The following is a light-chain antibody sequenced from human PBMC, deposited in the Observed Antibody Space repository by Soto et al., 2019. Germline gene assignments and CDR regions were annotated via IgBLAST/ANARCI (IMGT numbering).Light chain of an antibody. J-gene: IGLJ1*01. CDR2: EGT. CDR3: CSFAGSSTYV. V-gene: IGLV2-23*01. CDR1: SCDVGSYNL. Sequence: QSVLTQPASVSGSPGQSITISCTGTSCDVGSYNLVSWYQQHPGNAPKLMIYEGTKRPSGVSYRFSGSKSGNTASLTISGLQEEDEGDYHCCSFAGSSTYVFGTGTKVTVL.